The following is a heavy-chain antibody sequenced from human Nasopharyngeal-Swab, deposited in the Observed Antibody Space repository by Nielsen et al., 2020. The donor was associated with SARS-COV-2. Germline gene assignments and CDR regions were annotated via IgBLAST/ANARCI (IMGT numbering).Heavy chain of an antibody. V-gene: IGHV4-39*07. CDR1: GGSISSSSYY. J-gene: IGHJ6*03. CDR3: ARERGRGGIWNYYYYYMYV. Sequence: SETLSLTCTVSGGSISSSSYYWGWLRQPPGQGLEWIGSIYYSGSTYSNPSLKSRVTISVDTSKNQFSLKLSSVTAADTSVYYCARERGRGGIWNYYYYYMYVWGKGTTVTVSS. D-gene: IGHD3-10*01. CDR2: IYYSGST.